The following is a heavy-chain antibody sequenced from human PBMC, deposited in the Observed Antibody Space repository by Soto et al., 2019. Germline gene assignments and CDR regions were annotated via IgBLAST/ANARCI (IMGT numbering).Heavy chain of an antibody. CDR3: ARVMGPYCGGDCYPPPPNWFDP. CDR1: GGSISSGGYS. D-gene: IGHD2-21*02. Sequence: QLQLQESGSGLVKPSQTLSLTCAVSGGSISSGGYSWSWIRQPPGKGLEWIGYIYHSGSTYYNPSRNSRVTPSVAMSRTQFSLRLSSVTAADTAVYYCARVMGPYCGGDCYPPPPNWFDPWGQGTLVTVSS. CDR2: IYHSGST. J-gene: IGHJ5*02. V-gene: IGHV4-30-2*01.